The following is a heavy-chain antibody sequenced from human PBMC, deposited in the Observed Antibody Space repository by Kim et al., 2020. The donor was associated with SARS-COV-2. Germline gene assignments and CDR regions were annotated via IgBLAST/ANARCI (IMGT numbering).Heavy chain of an antibody. CDR3: ARGYSITMVRGGFDY. J-gene: IGHJ4*02. D-gene: IGHD3-10*01. V-gene: IGHV1-18*01. Sequence: QEVQGRVTMTTETSPSTAYMELRSLRSDDTAVYYCARGYSITMVRGGFDYWGQGTLVTVSS.